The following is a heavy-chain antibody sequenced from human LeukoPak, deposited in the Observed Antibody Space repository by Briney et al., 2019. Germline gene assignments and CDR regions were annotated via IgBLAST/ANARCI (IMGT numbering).Heavy chain of an antibody. Sequence: GGSLRLSCAASGFTFDDYAMHWVRQAPGKGLEWVSGISWNSGSIGYADSVKGRFTISRDNAKNSLYLQMNSLRAEDTAVYYCARTYYSGSYPVDYWGQGTLVTVSS. J-gene: IGHJ4*02. CDR3: ARTYYSGSYPVDY. CDR1: GFTFDDYA. CDR2: ISWNSGSI. D-gene: IGHD1-26*01. V-gene: IGHV3-9*01.